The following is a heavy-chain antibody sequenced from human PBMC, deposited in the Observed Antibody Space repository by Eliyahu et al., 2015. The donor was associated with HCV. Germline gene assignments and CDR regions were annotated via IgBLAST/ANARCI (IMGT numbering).Heavy chain of an antibody. CDR3: ASGGGGIAVAGTGGWFDP. V-gene: IGHV4-59*01. Sequence: QVQLQESGPGLVKPSETLSLTXPXSGXSXXTYYGSWXRHPPGKGLEWIGYIXYSGXTNYNPSLKSRVTISVDTSKNQFSLNLTSVTAADTAVYYCASGGGGIAVAGTGGWFDPWGQGTLVTVSS. CDR1: GXSXXTYY. CDR2: IXYSGXT. D-gene: IGHD6-19*01. J-gene: IGHJ5*02.